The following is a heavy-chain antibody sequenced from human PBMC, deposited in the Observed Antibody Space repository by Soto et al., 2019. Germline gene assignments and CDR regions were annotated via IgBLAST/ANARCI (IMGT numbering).Heavy chain of an antibody. J-gene: IGHJ4*02. Sequence: GGSLRLSCAASGFTFSSYAMHWVRQAPGKGLEWVAVISYDGSNKYYADSVKGRFTISRDNSKNTLYLQMNSLRAEDTAVYYCAREYYDILTGYYRGGSSRFDYWGQGTLVTVSS. CDR1: GFTFSSYA. V-gene: IGHV3-30-3*01. D-gene: IGHD3-9*01. CDR2: ISYDGSNK. CDR3: AREYYDILTGYYRGGSSRFDY.